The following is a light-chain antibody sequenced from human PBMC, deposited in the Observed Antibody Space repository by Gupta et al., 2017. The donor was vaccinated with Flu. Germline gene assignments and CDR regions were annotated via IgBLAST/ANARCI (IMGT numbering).Light chain of an antibody. J-gene: IGKJ2*01. CDR1: QTINKRY. Sequence: EFVLTQSPGTLSLSPGERATLSCRASQTINKRYLAWYQQKPGQAPRLLIYAASNRATGIPDRFSGSGSGTDFTLTISRLEPEDSAVYYCQQYSSSIVDTFGQGTKLEIK. V-gene: IGKV3-20*01. CDR3: QQYSSSIVDT. CDR2: AAS.